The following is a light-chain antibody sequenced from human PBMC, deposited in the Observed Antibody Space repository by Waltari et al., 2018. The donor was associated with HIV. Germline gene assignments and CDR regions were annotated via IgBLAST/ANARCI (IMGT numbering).Light chain of an antibody. Sequence: QSVLTQPPSASGPPGQRVTIPCSGSSSNIGTRPVNWYQQLAGSAPKLLIYRSDLRPSGVPDRFSGSKSATSASLAISGLQSEDEATYYYASWDDSLNGVIFGGGTELTVL. CDR2: RSD. CDR1: SSNIGTRP. V-gene: IGLV1-44*01. J-gene: IGLJ2*01. CDR3: ASWDDSLNGVI.